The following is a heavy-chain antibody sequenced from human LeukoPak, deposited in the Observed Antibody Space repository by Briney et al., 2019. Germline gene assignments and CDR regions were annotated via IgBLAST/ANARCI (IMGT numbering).Heavy chain of an antibody. CDR1: GYTFTSYY. V-gene: IGHV1-2*02. CDR3: ARETEYSSGWYSIDS. D-gene: IGHD6-19*01. J-gene: IGHJ4*02. CDR2: IRSKTGGT. Sequence: GASVKVSCKASGYTFTSYYMHWVRQAPGQGLEWMGWIRSKTGGTSYAEKFQGRVTMTRDTSISTAYMELGRLTYDDTAVYYCARETEYSSGWYSIDSWGQGTLVTVSS.